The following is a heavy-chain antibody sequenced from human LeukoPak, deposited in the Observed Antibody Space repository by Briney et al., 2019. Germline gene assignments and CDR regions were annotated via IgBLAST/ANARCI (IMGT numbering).Heavy chain of an antibody. Sequence: GGSLRLSCAASGFTFSSYAMSWVRQAPGKGLEWVSAISGSGGSAYYEDSVKGRFTISRDNSKNTLYLQMNSLRAEDTAVYYCAKAMVGATVRAFDIWGQGTMVTVSS. CDR3: AKAMVGATVRAFDI. CDR2: ISGSGGSA. J-gene: IGHJ3*02. CDR1: GFTFSSYA. D-gene: IGHD1-26*01. V-gene: IGHV3-23*01.